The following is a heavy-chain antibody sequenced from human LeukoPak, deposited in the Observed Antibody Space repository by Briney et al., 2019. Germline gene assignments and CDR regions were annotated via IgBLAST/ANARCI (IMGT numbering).Heavy chain of an antibody. Sequence: GGSLRLSCAASGLTFSDHYMDWVRQAPGKGLEWVGRSRNKANSYTTEYAASVKGRFTISRDDSKNSLYLQMNSLKTEDTAVYHCVRVGRSETLDYWGQGTLVTVSS. CDR3: VRVGRSETLDY. CDR2: SRNKANSYTT. J-gene: IGHJ4*02. V-gene: IGHV3-72*01. CDR1: GLTFSDHY.